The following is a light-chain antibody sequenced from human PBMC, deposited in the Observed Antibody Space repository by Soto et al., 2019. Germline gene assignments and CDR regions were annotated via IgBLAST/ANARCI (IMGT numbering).Light chain of an antibody. J-gene: IGKJ1*01. CDR3: QQYNRWPPIT. V-gene: IGKV3-15*01. CDR1: RSVGSN. Sequence: EIVMTQSPDTLSVSPGHRATLSCRASRSVGSNLAWYQQKPGQAPRLLIYGTSIRATGIPARFSGSGSGTEFSLTISSLQSEDFAVYYCQQYNRWPPITFGQGTKVDIK. CDR2: GTS.